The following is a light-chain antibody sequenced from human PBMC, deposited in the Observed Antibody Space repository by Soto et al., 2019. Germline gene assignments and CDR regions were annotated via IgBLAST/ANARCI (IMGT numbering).Light chain of an antibody. CDR2: AAS. CDR1: QGISNY. V-gene: IGKV1-27*01. Sequence: DIQMTQSPSSLSASVGDRVTITCRASQGISNYLAWYQQKPGKVPKPLIYAASTLQSGVPSRFSGSGSGTDFTLTISSLQPEDVATYFCQKYNNAPPYTFGQGTKLEIK. CDR3: QKYNNAPPYT. J-gene: IGKJ2*01.